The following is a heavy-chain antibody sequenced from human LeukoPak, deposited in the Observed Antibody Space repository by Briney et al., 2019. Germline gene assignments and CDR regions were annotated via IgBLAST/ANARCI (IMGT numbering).Heavy chain of an antibody. CDR1: GFTFSTDF. V-gene: IGHV3-74*01. CDR3: VREDNAFNI. J-gene: IGHJ3*02. Sequence: GGSPRLSCVASGFTFSTDFMHWIRQAPEEGLMWVSQISGDETYTNYADSVKGRFTISRDNAKNTLYLQMNSLRAEDTAMYYCVREDNAFNIWGQGTLVTVSS. CDR2: ISGDETYT.